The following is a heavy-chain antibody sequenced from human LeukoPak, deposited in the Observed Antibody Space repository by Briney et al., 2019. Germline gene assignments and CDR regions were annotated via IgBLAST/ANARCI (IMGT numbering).Heavy chain of an antibody. CDR1: GFTSSSYA. V-gene: IGHV3-23*01. CDR2: ISGSGLST. Sequence: GGSLRLSCAASGFTSSSYAMSWVRQGPGKGLEWVSAISGSGLSTYYADSVKGRFTISRDNSQNTLYLQMNSLRAEDTAVYYCAKTLSSGYLFDYWGQGTLVTVSS. J-gene: IGHJ4*02. D-gene: IGHD3-22*01. CDR3: AKTLSSGYLFDY.